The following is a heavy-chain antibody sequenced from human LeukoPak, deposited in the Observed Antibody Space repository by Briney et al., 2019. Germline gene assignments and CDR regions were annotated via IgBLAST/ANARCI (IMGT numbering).Heavy chain of an antibody. V-gene: IGHV3-23*01. D-gene: IGHD3-22*01. CDR3: AKSQTYYHSSLGY. CDR2: ISGSGGST. CDR1: GFTFSSYA. Sequence: TGGALRLSCAASGFTFSSYAMSWVRQAPGKGLEWVSAISGSGGSTYYADSVKGRFTISRDNSKNTLYLQINSLRAEDTAVYYCAKSQTYYHSSLGYRGQGTLVTVSS. J-gene: IGHJ4*02.